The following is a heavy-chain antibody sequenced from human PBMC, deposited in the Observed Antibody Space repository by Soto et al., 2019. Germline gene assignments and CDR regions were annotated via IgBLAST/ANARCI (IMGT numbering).Heavy chain of an antibody. Sequence: QVQLAQSGAEVKKPGASVKVSCKASGYIFSAYYLYWVRQAPGRGLEWVGWINPECGGTNYAQKFRSWLNMTRETSIRTASMELNSLRTDDTAVYYCARDETGVDDALDIWGQGTMVTVSS. V-gene: IGHV1-2*04. D-gene: IGHD7-27*01. J-gene: IGHJ3*02. CDR2: INPECGGT. CDR1: GYIFSAYY. CDR3: ARDETGVDDALDI.